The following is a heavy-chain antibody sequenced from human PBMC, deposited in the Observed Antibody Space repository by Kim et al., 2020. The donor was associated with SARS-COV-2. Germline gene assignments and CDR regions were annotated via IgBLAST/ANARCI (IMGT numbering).Heavy chain of an antibody. D-gene: IGHD3-16*01. J-gene: IGHJ6*02. Sequence: GGSLRLSCAASGFAFDDYGFHWVRQAPGKGLEWVAGISYAGETIDYADSVKGRFTISRDDAKNSLFLQMNSLRPEDTALYYCTKEFRLGATPVSYYGMDVWGQGTTVIVSS. CDR2: ISYAGETI. CDR3: TKEFRLGATPVSYYGMDV. CDR1: GFAFDDYG. V-gene: IGHV3-9*01.